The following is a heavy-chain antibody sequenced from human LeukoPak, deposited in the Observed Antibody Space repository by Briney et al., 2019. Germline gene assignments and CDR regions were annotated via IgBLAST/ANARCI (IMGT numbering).Heavy chain of an antibody. CDR3: ARAKAYYYYYMDV. CDR2: ISAYNGNT. V-gene: IGHV1-18*01. CDR1: GYTFTSYG. J-gene: IGHJ6*03. Sequence: ASVKVSCKASGYTFTSYGISWVRQAPGQGLEWMGWISAYNGNTNYAQKFQGRVTMTRDTSISTAYMELSRLRSDDTAVYYCARAKAYYYYYMDVWGKGTTVTISS.